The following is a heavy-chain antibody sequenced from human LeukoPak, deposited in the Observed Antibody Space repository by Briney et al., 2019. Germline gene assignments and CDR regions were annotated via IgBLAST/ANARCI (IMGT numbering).Heavy chain of an antibody. V-gene: IGHV3-66*02. CDR3: ARGAGRYYDSSGYYIDF. Sequence: GGSLRLSCAASGFTISSNYVSWVRQAPGKGLEWVSVIYSGGSTYHADSVKGRFTISRDNSKNTLFLQMNSLRAEDTAVYYCARGAGRYYDSSGYYIDFWGQGILVTVSS. CDR1: GFTISSNY. CDR2: IYSGGST. J-gene: IGHJ4*02. D-gene: IGHD3-22*01.